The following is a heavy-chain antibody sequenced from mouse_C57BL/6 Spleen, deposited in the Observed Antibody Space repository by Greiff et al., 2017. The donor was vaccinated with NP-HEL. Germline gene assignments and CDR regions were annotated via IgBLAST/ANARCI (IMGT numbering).Heavy chain of an antibody. CDR2: IYPGNSDT. D-gene: IGHD1-1*01. J-gene: IGHJ4*01. CDR3: TRGLYYYGSSYNYAMDY. Sequence: EVQLQQSGTVLARPGASVKMSCKTSGYTFTSYWMHWVKQRPGQGLEWIGAIYPGNSDTSYNQKFKGKAKLTAVTSASTAYMELSSLTNEDSAVYYCTRGLYYYGSSYNYAMDYWGQGTSVTVSS. V-gene: IGHV1-5*01. CDR1: GYTFTSYW.